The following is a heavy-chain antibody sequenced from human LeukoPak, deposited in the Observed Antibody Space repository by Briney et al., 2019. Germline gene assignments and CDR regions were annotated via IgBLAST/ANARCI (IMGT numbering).Heavy chain of an antibody. Sequence: SVKVSCKASVGTFSSYAISWVREAPGQGLEWMGRIIPIFGPANYPQNFQGRVTISTDKSTTTVYMEPSSLRFDDTAVYYCARDDRLWDGNPNMHVWGKGTTVTVS. V-gene: IGHV1-69*05. J-gene: IGHJ6*03. CDR3: ARDDRLWDGNPNMHV. CDR1: VGTFSSYA. CDR2: IIPIFGPA. D-gene: IGHD4-23*01.